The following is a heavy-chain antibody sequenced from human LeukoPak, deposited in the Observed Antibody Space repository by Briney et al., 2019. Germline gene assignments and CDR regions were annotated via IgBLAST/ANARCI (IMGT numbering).Heavy chain of an antibody. Sequence: PSETLSLTCAVYGGSFSGYYWSWIRQPPGKGLEWIGEINHSGSTNYNPSLKSRVTISVDTSKNQFSLKLSSVTAADTAVYYCARTSGWYLEGGYWGQGTLVTVSS. CDR3: ARTSGWYLEGGY. V-gene: IGHV4-34*01. CDR2: INHSGST. CDR1: GGSFSGYY. J-gene: IGHJ4*02. D-gene: IGHD6-19*01.